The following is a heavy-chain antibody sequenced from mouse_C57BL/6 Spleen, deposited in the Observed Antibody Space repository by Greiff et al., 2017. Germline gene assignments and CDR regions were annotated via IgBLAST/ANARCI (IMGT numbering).Heavy chain of an antibody. D-gene: IGHD1-1*01. CDR3: AGCTAVVERTSYFDY. CDR1: GYTFTSYG. Sequence: VQGVESGAELVRPGASVKLSCTASGYTFTSYGISWVHQRTGQGLEWIGEIYPRSGNTYYHEKFKGKATLTADKSSSTAYMELRSLTSEDSAVYFCAGCTAVVERTSYFDYWGQGTTLTVSS. CDR2: IYPRSGNT. V-gene: IGHV1-81*01. J-gene: IGHJ2*01.